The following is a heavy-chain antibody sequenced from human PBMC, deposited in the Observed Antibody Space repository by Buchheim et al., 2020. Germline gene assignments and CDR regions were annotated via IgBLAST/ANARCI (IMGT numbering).Heavy chain of an antibody. CDR3: ARVPGYCSSTSCYSYYYYGMDV. V-gene: IGHV1-69*06. CDR2: IIPIFGTA. D-gene: IGHD2-2*02. CDR1: GGTFSSYA. J-gene: IGHJ6*02. Sequence: QVQLAQSGAEVKKPGSSVKVSCKASGGTFSSYAISWVRQAPGQGLEWMGGIIPIFGTANYAQKFQGRVTITADKSTSTAYMELSSLRSEDTAVYYCARVPGYCSSTSCYSYYYYGMDVWGQGTT.